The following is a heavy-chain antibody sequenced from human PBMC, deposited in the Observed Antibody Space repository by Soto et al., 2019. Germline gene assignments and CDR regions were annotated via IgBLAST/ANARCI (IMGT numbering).Heavy chain of an antibody. CDR1: GFTFDDYA. Sequence: PGGSLRLSCAASGFTFDDYAMHWVRQAPGKGLEWVSGISWNSGSIGYADSVKGRFTISRDNAKNSLYLQMNSLRAEDTALYYCAKAQLGAFDIWGQGTMVT. V-gene: IGHV3-9*01. CDR2: ISWNSGSI. J-gene: IGHJ3*02. D-gene: IGHD6-13*01. CDR3: AKAQLGAFDI.